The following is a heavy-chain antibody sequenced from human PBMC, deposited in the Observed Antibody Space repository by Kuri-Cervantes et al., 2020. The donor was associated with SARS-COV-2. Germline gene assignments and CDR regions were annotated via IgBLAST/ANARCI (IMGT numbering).Heavy chain of an antibody. J-gene: IGHJ6*03. CDR3: ARNTPEAYYYYMDV. CDR1: GFTFSSYW. V-gene: IGHV3-7*03. CDR2: IKQDGSEK. Sequence: GGSLRLSCAASGFTFSSYWMSWVRQAPGKGLEWVANIKQDGSEKYYVDSVKGRFTISRDNSKNTLYLQMNSLRAEDTAVYYCARNTPEAYYYYMDVWGKGTTVTVSS.